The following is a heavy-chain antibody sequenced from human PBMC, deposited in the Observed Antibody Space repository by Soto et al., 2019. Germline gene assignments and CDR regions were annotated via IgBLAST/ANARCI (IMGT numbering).Heavy chain of an antibody. D-gene: IGHD6-19*01. CDR1: GFTFSNVW. Sequence: EVQLVESGGGLVKPGGSLRLSCAASGFTFSNVWMNWVRQAPGKGLEWVGRIKSKTDGGTKDYAAPVKGRFTISRADSNNTLYLQMNSLKTEDAAVYYCTPLALKYSSGWYEFSDWGQGTLVTVSS. V-gene: IGHV3-15*07. CDR3: TPLALKYSSGWYEFSD. CDR2: IKSKTDGGTK. J-gene: IGHJ4*02.